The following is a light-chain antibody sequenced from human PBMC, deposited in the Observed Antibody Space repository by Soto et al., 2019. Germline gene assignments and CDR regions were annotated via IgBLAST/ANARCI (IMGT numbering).Light chain of an antibody. CDR3: STWDDTLDAYV. J-gene: IGLJ1*01. Sequence: QSVLPQPPSAPAPPGQRVTISCSGGSSNIGDNPVNWYQHLPGAAPTLLIYNNNQRPSGVPDRFSGSKSGASASLAISGLRSEDEADYYCSTWDDTLDAYVFGTGTKVTVL. V-gene: IGLV1-44*01. CDR1: SSNIGDNP. CDR2: NNN.